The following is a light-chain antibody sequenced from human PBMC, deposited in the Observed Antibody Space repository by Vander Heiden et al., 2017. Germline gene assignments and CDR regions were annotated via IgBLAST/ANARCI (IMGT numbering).Light chain of an antibody. CDR2: DAS. J-gene: IGKJ1*01. CDR1: QSISSW. Sequence: EIHMTQSPSTMSPSVGDRVTITCRASQSISSWLAWYQQKPGKAPKLLIYDASSLESGVPSRFSGSGSGTEFTLTISSLQPDDFATYYCQHYNSYSMTFGQGTKVEIK. CDR3: QHYNSYSMT. V-gene: IGKV1-5*01.